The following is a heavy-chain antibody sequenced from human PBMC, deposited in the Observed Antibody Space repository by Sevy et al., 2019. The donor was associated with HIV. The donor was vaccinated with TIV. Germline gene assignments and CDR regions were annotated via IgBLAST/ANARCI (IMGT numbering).Heavy chain of an antibody. Sequence: GGSLRLSCAASGFTFSSYTMNWVRQAPGKGLEWVSSISSSSGYIYYADSVKGRFTISRDNAKNSLYLQMNSLRAEDTAVYYCARDQVDSYGYVSGFDYWGQGTLVTVSS. CDR2: ISSSSGYI. CDR3: ARDQVDSYGYVSGFDY. J-gene: IGHJ4*02. CDR1: GFTFSSYT. D-gene: IGHD5-18*01. V-gene: IGHV3-21*01.